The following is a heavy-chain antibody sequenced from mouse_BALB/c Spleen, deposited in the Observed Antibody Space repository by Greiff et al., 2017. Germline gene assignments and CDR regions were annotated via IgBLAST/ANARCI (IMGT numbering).Heavy chain of an antibody. V-gene: IGHV5-12-1*01. CDR1: GFAFSSYD. J-gene: IGHJ4*01. Sequence: EVQRVESGGGLVKPGGSLKLSCAASGFAFSSYDMSWVRQTPEKRLEWVAYISSGGGSTYYPDTVKGRFTISRDNAKNTLYLQMSSLKSEDTAMYYCARIRGAYYGMDYWGQGTSVTVSS. CDR3: ARIRGAYYGMDY. CDR2: ISSGGGST. D-gene: IGHD2-4*01.